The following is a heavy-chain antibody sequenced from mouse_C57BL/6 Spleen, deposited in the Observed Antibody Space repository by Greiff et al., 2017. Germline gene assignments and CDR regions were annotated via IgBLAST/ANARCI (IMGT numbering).Heavy chain of an antibody. Sequence: QVQLQQSGAELVRPGTSVKMSCKASGYTFTNYWIGWAKQRPGHGLEWIGDIYPGGGYTNYNEKFKGKATLTADKSSSTAYMQFSSLTSEDSAIYSYARHYERGENYFDYWGQGTTLTVSS. CDR2: IYPGGGYT. CDR3: ARHYERGENYFDY. J-gene: IGHJ2*01. V-gene: IGHV1-63*01. CDR1: GYTFTNYW. D-gene: IGHD2-4*01.